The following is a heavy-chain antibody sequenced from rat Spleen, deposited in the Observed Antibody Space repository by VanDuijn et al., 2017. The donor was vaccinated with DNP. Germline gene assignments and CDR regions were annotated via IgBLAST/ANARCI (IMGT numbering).Heavy chain of an antibody. CDR1: GFSLTSYH. Sequence: QVQLKESGPGLVQPSQTLSLTCTVSGFSLTSYHVRWVRQPPGKSLVWMGSIWAAGGTNYNSAVQSRLSISRDTSKSQVFLEMHSLQPEDTGTYYCTRHEYYFDYWGQGVMVTVSS. CDR3: TRHEYYFDY. J-gene: IGHJ2*01. V-gene: IGHV2-72*01. CDR2: IWAAGGT.